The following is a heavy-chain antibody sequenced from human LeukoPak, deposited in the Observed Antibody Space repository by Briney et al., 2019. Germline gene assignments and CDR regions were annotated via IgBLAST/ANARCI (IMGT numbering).Heavy chain of an antibody. CDR3: ARGLGKGTVDL. CDR2: INQGGNQK. J-gene: IGHJ4*02. V-gene: IGHV3-7*01. CDR1: GFTFSNEW. D-gene: IGHD5/OR15-5a*01. Sequence: GGSLRLSCKASGFTFSNEWMIWVRQAPGKGLEWVANINQGGNQKYSVDSVRGRFTISKDNAENLLYLQMSSLRAEDTAVYYCARGLGKGTVDLWGQGTLVTVSS.